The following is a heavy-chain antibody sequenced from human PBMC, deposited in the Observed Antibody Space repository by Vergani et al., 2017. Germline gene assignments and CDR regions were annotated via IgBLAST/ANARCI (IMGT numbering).Heavy chain of an antibody. D-gene: IGHD2-2*02. CDR3: ARVAYPPIYCSSTSCYTGAFDI. V-gene: IGHV4-39*07. CDR1: GGSISSSSSY. CDR2: IYYSGST. J-gene: IGHJ3*02. Sequence: QLQLQESGPGLVKPSETLSLTCTVSGGSISSSSSYWGWIRQPPGKGLEWIGSIYYSGSTYDNPSLKSRVTISVDTSKDQFSLKLSSVTAADTAVYYCARVAYPPIYCSSTSCYTGAFDIWGQGTMVTVSS.